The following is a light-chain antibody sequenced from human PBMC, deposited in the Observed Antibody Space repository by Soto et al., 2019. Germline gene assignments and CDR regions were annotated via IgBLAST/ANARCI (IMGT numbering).Light chain of an antibody. CDR1: QSISNW. J-gene: IGKJ1*01. CDR3: QQYNSYS. V-gene: IGKV1-5*03. Sequence: DIKMTQSPSTLSASEGDRVTITCRASQSISNWLAWYQQKPGKAPKVLIYMTSSLAGGVPSRFSGSGSGTEFTLTISGLQPDDFATYYCQQYNSYSFGQGTMVDI. CDR2: MTS.